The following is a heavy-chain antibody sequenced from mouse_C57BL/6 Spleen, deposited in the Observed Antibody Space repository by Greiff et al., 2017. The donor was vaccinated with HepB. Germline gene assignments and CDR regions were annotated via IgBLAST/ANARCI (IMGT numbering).Heavy chain of an antibody. CDR2: IYPGDGDT. D-gene: IGHD1-1*01. CDR1: GYAFSSSW. CDR3: AMPYYYGSSQFAY. V-gene: IGHV1-82*01. J-gene: IGHJ3*01. Sequence: VQLQQSGPELVKPGASVKISCKASGYAFSSSWMNWVKQRPGKGLEWIGRIYPGDGDTNYNGKFQGKATLTADKSSSTAYMQLSSLTSEDSAVYCSAMPYYYGSSQFAYWGQGTLVTVSA.